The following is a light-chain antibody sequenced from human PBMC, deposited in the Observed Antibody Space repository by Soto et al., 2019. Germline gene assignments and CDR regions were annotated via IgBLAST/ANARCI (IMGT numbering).Light chain of an antibody. CDR1: SSNIGSNT. Sequence: QSVLTQPPSASGTPGQTVIISCSGSSSNIGSNTVNWYQQVPGAAPKLLIYNNDQRPSGVPDRFSGSKSGTSASLAISGLQSEDEADYYCAAWDDSLNAPYVFGAGTKLTVL. V-gene: IGLV1-44*01. CDR2: NND. CDR3: AAWDDSLNAPYV. J-gene: IGLJ1*01.